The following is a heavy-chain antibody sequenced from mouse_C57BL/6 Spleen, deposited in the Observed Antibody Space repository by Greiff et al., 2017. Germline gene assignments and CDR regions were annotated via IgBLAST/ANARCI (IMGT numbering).Heavy chain of an antibody. V-gene: IGHV1-69*01. CDR1: GYTFTSYW. Sequence: QVQLQQPGAELVMPGASVKLSCKASGYTFTSYWMHWVKQRPGQGLEWIGELDPSDSYTNYNQKFKGKSTLTVDKSSSTAYMQLCSLTSEDSAVYYCAILDSSGSYAMDYWGQGTSVTVSS. D-gene: IGHD3-2*02. CDR2: LDPSDSYT. J-gene: IGHJ4*01. CDR3: AILDSSGSYAMDY.